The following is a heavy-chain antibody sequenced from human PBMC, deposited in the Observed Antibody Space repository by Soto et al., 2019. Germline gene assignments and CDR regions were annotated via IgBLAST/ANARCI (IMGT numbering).Heavy chain of an antibody. D-gene: IGHD3-10*01. Sequence: QITLKESGPTLVKPTQPLTLTCTFSGFSLSTNAAGVGWIRQPPGKALEWLALIYWDDDKRYSPSLKSRLTIPKDTSKNLVVLTMTHMDPVDTATYYCAHRRPGYFDYWGQGTLVTVSS. J-gene: IGHJ4*02. V-gene: IGHV2-5*02. CDR2: IYWDDDK. CDR1: GFSLSTNAAG. CDR3: AHRRPGYFDY.